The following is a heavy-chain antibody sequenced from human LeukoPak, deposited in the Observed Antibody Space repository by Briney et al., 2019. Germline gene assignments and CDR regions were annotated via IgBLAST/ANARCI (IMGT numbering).Heavy chain of an antibody. V-gene: IGHV4-34*01. CDR2: INHSGST. J-gene: IGHJ6*02. D-gene: IGHD5-12*01. CDR3: ARVQWLRSLYYYYGMDV. CDR1: GGSFSGYY. Sequence: PSETLSLTCAVYGGSFSGYYWSWIRQPPGKGPEWIGEINHSGSTLYNTSLTSRSNLSVDTSKNQLSLKLSSVTAADTSVYYCARVQWLRSLYYYYGMDVWGQGTTVTVSS.